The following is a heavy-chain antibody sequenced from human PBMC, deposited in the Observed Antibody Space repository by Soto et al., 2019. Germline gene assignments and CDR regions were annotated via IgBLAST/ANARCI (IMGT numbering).Heavy chain of an antibody. V-gene: IGHV4-4*08. CDR2: IYASGST. Sequence: PSETLSLTCTASGGSMSTYYWNWIRQPPGKGLEAIGYIYASGSTNYNPSFKSRVAISIDTSKNQFSLKLSSVTAADTAVYYCAKETRPQLTMIVVVTPGYYGMDAWGQGTTVTVSS. CDR1: GGSMSTYY. CDR3: AKETRPQLTMIVVVTPGYYGMDA. J-gene: IGHJ6*02. D-gene: IGHD3-22*01.